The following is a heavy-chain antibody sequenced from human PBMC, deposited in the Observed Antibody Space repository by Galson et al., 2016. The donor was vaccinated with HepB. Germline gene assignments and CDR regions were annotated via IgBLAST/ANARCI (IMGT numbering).Heavy chain of an antibody. J-gene: IGHJ6*02. CDR1: GYTFDSYW. Sequence: QSGAEVKKPGGSLTISCRGSGYTFDSYWIGWVRQMPGKALEWMAIIYPGDFDIRYSPSFQGLVTISVDKSISTAYLQWSSLTASDTAMYYCARSLTGSYDFWGAIYNYYAMDVWGQGTTVIVS. D-gene: IGHD3-3*01. V-gene: IGHV5-51*01. CDR3: ARSLTGSYDFWGAIYNYYAMDV. CDR2: IYPGDFDI.